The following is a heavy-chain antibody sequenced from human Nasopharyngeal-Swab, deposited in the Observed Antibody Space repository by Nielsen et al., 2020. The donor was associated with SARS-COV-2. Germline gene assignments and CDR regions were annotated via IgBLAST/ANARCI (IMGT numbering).Heavy chain of an antibody. Sequence: GGSLRLSCAASGFTFNNYNFNWVRQAPGKGLEWVPSISSSSRYIYYADSVKGRFTISRDNAKNSLYLQMNSLRAEDTAVYYCARDGLDYDFWSAYFMDVWGQGTTVTVSS. CDR1: GFTFNNYN. CDR3: ARDGLDYDFWSAYFMDV. D-gene: IGHD3-3*01. CDR2: ISSSSRYI. J-gene: IGHJ6*02. V-gene: IGHV3-21*01.